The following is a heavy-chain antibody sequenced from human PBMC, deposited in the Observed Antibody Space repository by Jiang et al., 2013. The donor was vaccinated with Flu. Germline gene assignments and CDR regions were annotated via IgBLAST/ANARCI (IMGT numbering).Heavy chain of an antibody. J-gene: IGHJ5*02. CDR2: IYYSGST. CDR3: ARRMRASQDEGWFDP. D-gene: IGHD2/OR15-2a*01. Sequence: IYYSGSTYYNPSLKSRVTISVDTSKNQFSLKLSSVTAADTAVYYCARRMRASQDEGWFDPWGQGTLVTVSS. V-gene: IGHV4-39*07.